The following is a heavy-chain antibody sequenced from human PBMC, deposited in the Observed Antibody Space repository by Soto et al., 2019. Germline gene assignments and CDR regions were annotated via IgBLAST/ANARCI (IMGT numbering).Heavy chain of an antibody. D-gene: IGHD6-25*01. CDR2: ISSSSSYI. CDR1: GFTFSSYS. CDR3: ARSHGGYNDFDY. Sequence: GGSLRLSCAASGFTFSSYSMNWVRQAPGKGLEWVSSISSSSSYIYYADSVKGRFTISRDNAKNSLYLQMNSLRAEDTAVYYCARSHGGYNDFDYWGQGTLVTVSS. V-gene: IGHV3-21*01. J-gene: IGHJ4*02.